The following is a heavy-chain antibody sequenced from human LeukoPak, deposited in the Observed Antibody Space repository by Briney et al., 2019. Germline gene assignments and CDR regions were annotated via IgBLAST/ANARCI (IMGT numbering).Heavy chain of an antibody. J-gene: IGHJ5*02. CDR2: LYYRGSA. D-gene: IGHD3-10*01. CDR1: GGSISSDSYY. V-gene: IGHV4-39*01. Sequence: PSETLSLTCIVSGGSISSDSYYWAWIRQPPGKGLQWIGSLYYRGSAYYGPSLKGRVTISGDTSKNQFSLKLNSVTAADTAVYYCARHYGPWGQGTLVTVSS. CDR3: ARHYGP.